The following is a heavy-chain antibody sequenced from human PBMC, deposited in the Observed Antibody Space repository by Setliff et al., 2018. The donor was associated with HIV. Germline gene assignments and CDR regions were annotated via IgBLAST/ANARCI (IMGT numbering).Heavy chain of an antibody. CDR3: ARIFGDQGYYYGMDV. CDR2: IYYSGST. D-gene: IGHD3-3*01. J-gene: IGHJ6*02. Sequence: PSETLSLTCTVSGDSVSSRSYYWSWIRQPPGKGLEWIGYIYYSGSTNYNPSLKSRVTISVDTSKNQFSLKLSSVIAADTAVYYCARIFGDQGYYYGMDVWGQGTMVTVSS. V-gene: IGHV4-61*01. CDR1: GDSVSSRSYY.